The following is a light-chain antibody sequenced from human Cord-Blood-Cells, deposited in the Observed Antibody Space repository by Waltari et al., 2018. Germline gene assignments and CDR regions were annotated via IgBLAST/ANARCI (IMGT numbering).Light chain of an antibody. CDR2: LGS. J-gene: IGKJ1*01. CDR3: MQALQTPWT. V-gene: IGKV2-28*01. CDR1: QSLLHSNGYNY. Sequence: DIVMPQSPLSLPVTPGEPPSNSCLSSQSLLHSNGYNYLDWYLQKPGQSPQLLIYLGSNRASGVPDRFSGSGSGTDFTLKISRVEAEDVGVYYCMQALQTPWTFGQGTKVEIK.